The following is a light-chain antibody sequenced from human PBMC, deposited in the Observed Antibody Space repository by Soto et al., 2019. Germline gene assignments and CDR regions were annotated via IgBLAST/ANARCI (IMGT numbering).Light chain of an antibody. J-gene: IGLJ2*01. V-gene: IGLV2-14*01. CDR2: DVS. CDR3: SSYTSSSTPV. Sequence: QSVLTQPASVSGSPGQSITISCTGTSSDVGGYNYVSWYQQHPGKAPKLMIYDVSNRPSGVSNRFFGSKSGNTASLTISGLQAEDEADYYCSSYTSSSTPVFGGGTKVTVL. CDR1: SSDVGGYNY.